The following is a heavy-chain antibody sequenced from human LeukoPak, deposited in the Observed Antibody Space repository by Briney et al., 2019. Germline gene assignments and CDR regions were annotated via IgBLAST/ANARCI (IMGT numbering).Heavy chain of an antibody. CDR1: GYTFTGYY. J-gene: IGHJ4*02. V-gene: IGHV1-2*02. D-gene: IGHD3-10*01. CDR2: INPNSGGT. Sequence: GASVKVSCKASGYTFTGYYMHWVRQAPGQGLEWMGWINPNSGGTNYAQKFQGRVTMTRDTSISSAYMELSSLRSDDTAVYYCARDIHCYGSGETTTGFVDFWGQGTLVTVSS. CDR3: ARDIHCYGSGETTTGFVDF.